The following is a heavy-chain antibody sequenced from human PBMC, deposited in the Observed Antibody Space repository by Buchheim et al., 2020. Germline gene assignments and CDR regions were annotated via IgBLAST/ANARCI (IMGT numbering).Heavy chain of an antibody. Sequence: QVQLQQWGAGLLKPSETLSLTCAVYGGSFSGYYWSWIRQSPGKGLEWIGEINHSGSTNYNPSLKSRVTISGDTSKNKFSLRLSSVTAADTALYYCARELGYCSGDNCYGGSFEYWGPGTL. J-gene: IGHJ4*02. CDR3: ARELGYCSGDNCYGGSFEY. D-gene: IGHD2-15*01. V-gene: IGHV4-34*01. CDR2: INHSGST. CDR1: GGSFSGYY.